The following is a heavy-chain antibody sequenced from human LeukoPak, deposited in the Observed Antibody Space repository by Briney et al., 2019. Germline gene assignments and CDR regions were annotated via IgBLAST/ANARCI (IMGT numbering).Heavy chain of an antibody. CDR3: ARVLVRGVIRYAFDI. V-gene: IGHV4-59*01. CDR1: GGSISSYY. CDR2: IYYSGST. Sequence: PSETLSLTCTVSGGSISSYYWSWIRQPPGKGLEWIGYIYYSGSTNYNPSLTSRVTISVDTSKNQFSLKLSSVTAADTAVYYCARVLVRGVIRYAFDIWGQGTMVTVSS. D-gene: IGHD3-10*01. J-gene: IGHJ3*02.